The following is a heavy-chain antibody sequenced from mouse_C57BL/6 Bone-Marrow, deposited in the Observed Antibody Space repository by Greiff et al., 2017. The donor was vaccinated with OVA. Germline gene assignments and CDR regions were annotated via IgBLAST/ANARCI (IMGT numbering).Heavy chain of an antibody. D-gene: IGHD2-4*01. CDR2: ISDGGSYT. V-gene: IGHV5-4*03. Sequence: EVKLVESGGGLVKPGGSLKLSCAASGFTFSSYAMSWVRPTPEKRLEWVATISDGGSYTYYPDKVKGRFTISRDNAKTNLYLQMSHLKSEDTAMYYCARVDYDWVAYWGQGTLVTVSA. J-gene: IGHJ3*01. CDR3: ARVDYDWVAY. CDR1: GFTFSSYA.